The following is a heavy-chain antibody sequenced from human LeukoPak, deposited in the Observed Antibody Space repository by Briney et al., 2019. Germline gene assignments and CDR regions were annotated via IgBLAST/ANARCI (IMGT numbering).Heavy chain of an antibody. D-gene: IGHD3-22*01. J-gene: IGHJ4*02. CDR1: GYTFTGYY. CDR3: ARVAYYYDSSGHLDY. Sequence: GASVKVSCKASGYTFTGYYMHWVRQAPGQGFEWMGWINPNSGGTNYAQKFQGRVTMTRDTSISTAYMELSRLRSDDTAVYYCARVAYYYDSSGHLDYWGQGTLVTVSS. V-gene: IGHV1-2*02. CDR2: INPNSGGT.